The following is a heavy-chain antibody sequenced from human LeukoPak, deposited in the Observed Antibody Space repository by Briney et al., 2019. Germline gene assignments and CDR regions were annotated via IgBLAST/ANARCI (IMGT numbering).Heavy chain of an antibody. CDR3: AKDQDEAAAPGRDY. Sequence: GGSLRLSCAASGFTFSSYAMSWVRQGPGKGLEWVSAIRGSGGSTYYADSVGGRFTISRDNSKNTLYLQMNSLRAEDTAVYYCAKDQDEAAAPGRDYWGQGTMVTVSS. J-gene: IGHJ4*02. CDR1: GFTFSSYA. D-gene: IGHD6-13*01. CDR2: IRGSGGST. V-gene: IGHV3-23*01.